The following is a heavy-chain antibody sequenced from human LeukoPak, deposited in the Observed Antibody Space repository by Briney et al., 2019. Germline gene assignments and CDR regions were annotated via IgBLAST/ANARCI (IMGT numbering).Heavy chain of an antibody. CDR1: GGSISSSSYY. V-gene: IGHV4-39*07. CDR3: ARGDTLGASGY. J-gene: IGHJ4*02. Sequence: SETLSLTCTVSGGSISSSSYYWGWIRQPPGKGLEWIGSIYYSGSTYYNPSLKSRVTISVDTSKNQFSLKLSSVTAADPAVYYCARGDTLGASGYWGQGTLVTVSS. CDR2: IYYSGST. D-gene: IGHD1-26*01.